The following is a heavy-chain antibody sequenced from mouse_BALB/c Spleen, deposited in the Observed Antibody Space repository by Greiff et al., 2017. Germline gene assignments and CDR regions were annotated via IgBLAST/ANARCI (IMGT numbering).Heavy chain of an antibody. Sequence: EVKVVESGGDLVKPGGSLKLSCAASGFTFSSYGMSWVRQTPDKRLEWVATISSGGSYTYYPDSVKGRFTISRDNAKNTLYLQMSSLKSEDTAMYYCARGSPDFDYWGQGTTLTVSS. CDR1: GFTFSSYG. J-gene: IGHJ2*01. CDR3: ARGSPDFDY. CDR2: ISSGGSYT. V-gene: IGHV5-6*01.